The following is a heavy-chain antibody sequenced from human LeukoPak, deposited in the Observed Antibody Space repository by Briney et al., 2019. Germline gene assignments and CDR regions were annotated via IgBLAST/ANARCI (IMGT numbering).Heavy chain of an antibody. V-gene: IGHV1-18*04. CDR3: AREGWTSSFFDC. Sequence: ASVKVSCKASGYTFTSYYMRWVRQAPGQGLEWMGWISAYNGNTNYAQKLQGRVTMTTDTSTSTAYMELRSLRSDDTAVYYCAREGWTSSFFDCWGQGTLVTVSS. CDR2: ISAYNGNT. J-gene: IGHJ4*02. D-gene: IGHD6-13*01. CDR1: GYTFTSYY.